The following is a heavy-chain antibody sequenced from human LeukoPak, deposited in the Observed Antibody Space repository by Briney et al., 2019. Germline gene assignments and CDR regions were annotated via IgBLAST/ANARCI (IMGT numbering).Heavy chain of an antibody. Sequence: SQTLSLTCSVSGGSISSGNNLWTWIRQPAGKGLEWIGRIYTSGTTNYNPSLKSRVTISIDTSKNQFSLKLSSVTAADTAVYYCARDLSDTAMVWGQGTLVTVSS. CDR1: GGSISSGNNL. CDR3: ARDLSDTAMV. D-gene: IGHD5-18*01. J-gene: IGHJ4*02. V-gene: IGHV4-61*02. CDR2: IYTSGTT.